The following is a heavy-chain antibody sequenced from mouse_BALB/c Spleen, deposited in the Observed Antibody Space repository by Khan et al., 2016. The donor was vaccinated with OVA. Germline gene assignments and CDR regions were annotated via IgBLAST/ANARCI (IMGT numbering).Heavy chain of an antibody. CDR3: ANPRQLGLMCWFTY. V-gene: IGHV1S45*01. D-gene: IGHD3-2*01. Sequence: VQLQQSGAELVRPGASVKISCKAFGYTFTNHHINWVKQRPGQGMDWIGYIIPYNDYTNYNQKLKGQATLTVDTSSSTAYMELSILTSEDSAVYDCANPRQLGLMCWFTYWGQGTLVTVSA. CDR2: IIPYNDYT. J-gene: IGHJ3*01. CDR1: GYTFTNHH.